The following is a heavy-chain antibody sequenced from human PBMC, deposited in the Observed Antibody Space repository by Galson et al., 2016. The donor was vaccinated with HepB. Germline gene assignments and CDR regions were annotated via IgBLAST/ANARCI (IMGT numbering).Heavy chain of an antibody. J-gene: IGHJ1*01. V-gene: IGHV1-3*01. D-gene: IGHD2-15*01. CDR3: ARDRVITASLGYFHH. Sequence: SVKVSCKASGYTFTSYTIHWVRQAPGQRLEWMGWINVGNGNTKYSQEFQGRVTISMDTSASTASMELSSLRSEDTAMYYCARDRVITASLGYFHHWGQGTLVTVSS. CDR1: GYTFTSYT. CDR2: INVGNGNT.